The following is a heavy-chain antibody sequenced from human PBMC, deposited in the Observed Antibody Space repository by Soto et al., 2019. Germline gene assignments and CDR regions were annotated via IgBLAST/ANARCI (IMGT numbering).Heavy chain of an antibody. V-gene: IGHV3-30*18. CDR3: AKKAQTRGGYSYGPSEFDY. J-gene: IGHJ4*02. CDR2: ISYDGSNK. CDR1: GFTFSSYG. Sequence: PGGSLRLSCAASGFTFSSYGMHWVRQAPGKGLEGVAVISYDGSNKYYADSVKGRFTISRDNSKNTLYLQMNSLRAEDTAVYYCAKKAQTRGGYSYGPSEFDYWGQGTLVTVSS. D-gene: IGHD5-18*01.